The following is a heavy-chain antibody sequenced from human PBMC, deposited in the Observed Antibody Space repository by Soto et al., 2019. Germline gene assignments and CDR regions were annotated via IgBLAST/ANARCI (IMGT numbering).Heavy chain of an antibody. CDR3: TRVSPDCSGGSGYPPP. D-gene: IGHD2-15*01. CDR1: GFTFGDYA. Sequence: EVQLVESGGGLVKPGRYLRLSCTASGFTFGDYAMSWFRQAPGEGLEWVSFIRSNIYGGTTEYAASGKGRFIISRDDSKTIAYLQMNSLKTEDTGVYYCTRVSPDCSGGSGYPPPWGQGTLVTVSS. V-gene: IGHV3-49*05. CDR2: IRSNIYGGTT. J-gene: IGHJ5*02.